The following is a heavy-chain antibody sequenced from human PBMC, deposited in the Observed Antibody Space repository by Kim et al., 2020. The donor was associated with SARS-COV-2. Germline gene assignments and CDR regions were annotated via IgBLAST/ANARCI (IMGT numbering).Heavy chain of an antibody. CDR3: ARGVITRGPTVDY. CDR2: INSDGSST. V-gene: IGHV3-74*01. D-gene: IGHD3-22*01. CDR1: GFTFSSYW. J-gene: IGHJ4*02. Sequence: GGSLRLSCAASGFTFSSYWMHWVRQAPGKGLVWVSRINSDGSSTSYADSVKGRFTISRDNAKNTLYLQMNSLRAEDTAVYYCARGVITRGPTVDYWGQGTLVTVSS.